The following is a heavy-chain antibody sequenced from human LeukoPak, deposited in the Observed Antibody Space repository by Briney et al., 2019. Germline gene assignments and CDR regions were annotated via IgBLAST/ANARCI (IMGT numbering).Heavy chain of an antibody. CDR1: GFTFSSYG. Sequence: PGGSLRLSCAASGFTFSSYGMHWVRQAPGKGLEWVASIRYDGSNKYYADSVKGRFTISRDNSKNTLYLQMNSLRAEDTAVYYCAKDPHDCSGGSCYFGWYFDYWGQGTLVTVSS. D-gene: IGHD2-15*01. CDR2: IRYDGSNK. CDR3: AKDPHDCSGGSCYFGWYFDY. J-gene: IGHJ4*02. V-gene: IGHV3-30*02.